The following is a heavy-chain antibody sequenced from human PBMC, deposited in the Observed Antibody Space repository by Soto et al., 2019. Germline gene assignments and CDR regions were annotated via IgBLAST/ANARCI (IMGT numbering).Heavy chain of an antibody. CDR3: ASNINYDYVWGSYRDY. CDR2: IYHSGST. D-gene: IGHD3-16*01. J-gene: IGHJ4*02. CDR1: GGSISSGGYS. Sequence: SETLSLTXAVSGGSISSGGYSWSWIRQPPGKGLEWIGYIYHSGSTYYNPSLKSRVTISVDKSKNQFSLKLSSVTAADTAVYYCASNINYDYVWGSYRDYWGQGTLVTVSS. V-gene: IGHV4-30-2*01.